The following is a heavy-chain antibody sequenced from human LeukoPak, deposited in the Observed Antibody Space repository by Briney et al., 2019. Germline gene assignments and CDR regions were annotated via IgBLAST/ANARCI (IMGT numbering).Heavy chain of an antibody. J-gene: IGHJ4*02. Sequence: PSETLSLTCAVYGGSFSGYYWSWIRQPPGKGLEWIGSIYYSGSTYYNPSLKSRVTISVDTSKNQFSLKLSSVTAADTAVYYCARYTAGYSSGWYCDYWGQGTLVTVSS. D-gene: IGHD6-19*01. CDR2: IYYSGST. CDR3: ARYTAGYSSGWYCDY. V-gene: IGHV4-34*01. CDR1: GGSFSGYY.